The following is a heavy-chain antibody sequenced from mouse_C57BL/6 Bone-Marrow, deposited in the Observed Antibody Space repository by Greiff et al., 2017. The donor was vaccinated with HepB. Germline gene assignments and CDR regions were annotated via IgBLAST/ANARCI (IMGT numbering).Heavy chain of an antibody. Sequence: VQLQQSGAELVRPGASVKLSCTASGFNIKDDYMHWVKQRPEQGLEWIGWIDPENGDTEYASKFQGKATITADTSSNTAYLQLSSLTSEDTAVYYCTTGVCWYFDVWGTGTTVTVSS. CDR2: IDPENGDT. V-gene: IGHV14-4*01. CDR3: TTGVCWYFDV. J-gene: IGHJ1*03. CDR1: GFNIKDDY.